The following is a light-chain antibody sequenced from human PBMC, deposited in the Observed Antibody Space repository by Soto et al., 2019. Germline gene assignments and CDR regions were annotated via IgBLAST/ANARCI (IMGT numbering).Light chain of an antibody. CDR1: KDISIY. V-gene: IGKV1-33*01. CDR3: QQYDNLPRS. J-gene: IGKJ3*01. CDR2: DAS. Sequence: DIQMTQSPSSLSASLGDRVTITCQASKDISIYLNWYQQKPGTAPKLLIYDASNSESGVPSRFSGSGSGTDFTFTISSLQHEDMATYDCQQYDNLPRSFGPGTKVDIK.